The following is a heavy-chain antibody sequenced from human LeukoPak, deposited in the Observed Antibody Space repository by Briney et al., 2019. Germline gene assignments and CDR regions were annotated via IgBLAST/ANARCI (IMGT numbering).Heavy chain of an antibody. V-gene: IGHV4-34*01. D-gene: IGHD3-10*01. CDR3: ARGPRKIRTYYYGSGSYYNEPFDY. CDR1: GGSFSGYY. CDR2: INHSGST. Sequence: PPETLSLTCALDGGSFSGYYWSWIRPPPGKGLEWIGEINHSGSTNYNPSSKSRITISVDTSKNQFPLKLSSVTAADTAVYYCARGPRKIRTYYYGSGSYYNEPFDYWGQGTLVTVSS. J-gene: IGHJ4*02.